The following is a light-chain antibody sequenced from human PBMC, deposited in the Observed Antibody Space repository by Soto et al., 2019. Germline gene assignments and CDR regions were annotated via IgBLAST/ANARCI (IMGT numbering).Light chain of an antibody. J-gene: IGKJ1*01. CDR3: QQYNNWPLT. CDR1: QSVSSN. CDR2: GAS. V-gene: IGKV3-15*01. Sequence: EILMTQSPAALSVSPGERVTLSCRASQSVSSNLAWYQQKPGQAPRLLIYGASTRATGIPARFSGSGSGTEFTLTISSLQSEDFAVFYCQQYNNWPLTFGQGTKV.